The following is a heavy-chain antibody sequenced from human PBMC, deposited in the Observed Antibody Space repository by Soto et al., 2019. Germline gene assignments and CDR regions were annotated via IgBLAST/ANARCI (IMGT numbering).Heavy chain of an antibody. J-gene: IGHJ6*03. CDR3: ARGTPGIAIFGVVLNNYYYYYMDV. V-gene: IGHV1-8*01. D-gene: IGHD3-3*01. Sequence: ASVKVSCKASGYTFTSYDINWVRQATGQGLEWMGWMNPNSGNTGYAQKFQGRVTMTRNTSISTAYMELSSLRSEDTAVYYCARGTPGIAIFGVVLNNYYYYYMDVWGKGTTVTVSS. CDR1: GYTFTSYD. CDR2: MNPNSGNT.